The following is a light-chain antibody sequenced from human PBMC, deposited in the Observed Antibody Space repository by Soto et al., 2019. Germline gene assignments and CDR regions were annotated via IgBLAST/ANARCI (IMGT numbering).Light chain of an antibody. Sequence: DIQMTQSPSTLSASVGDRVTITCRASQSISSWLAWYQQKPGKAPKLLIYDASSLESGVPSRFSGSGSGTECTLTISRLQPNECASYKGRVYPIYPRPFAGGTKVEIK. V-gene: IGKV1-5*01. J-gene: IGKJ4*01. CDR3: RVYPIYPRP. CDR1: QSISSW. CDR2: DAS.